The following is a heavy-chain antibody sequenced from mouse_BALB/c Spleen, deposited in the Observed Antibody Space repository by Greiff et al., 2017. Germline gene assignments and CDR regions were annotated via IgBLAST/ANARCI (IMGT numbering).Heavy chain of an antibody. CDR3: ARSVGYAMDY. D-gene: IGHD1-1*01. CDR1: GFNIKDTY. V-gene: IGHV14-3*02. Sequence: EVKLMESGAELVKPGASVKLSCTASGFNIKDTYMHWVKQRPEQGLEWIGRIDPANGNTKYDPKFQGKATITADTSSNTAYLQLSSLTSEDTAVYYCARSVGYAMDYWGQGTSVTVSS. J-gene: IGHJ4*01. CDR2: IDPANGNT.